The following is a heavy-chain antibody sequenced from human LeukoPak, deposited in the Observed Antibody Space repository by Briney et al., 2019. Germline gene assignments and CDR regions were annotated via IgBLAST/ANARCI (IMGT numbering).Heavy chain of an antibody. CDR1: GRTVSSNY. D-gene: IGHD7-27*01. J-gene: IGHJ2*01. CDR3: ARDDGDRIGYFDL. CDR2: IYSGGDI. V-gene: IGHV3-53*01. Sequence: GGSLRLSCAASGRTVSSNYMSWVRQAPGKGLEWVSVIYSGGDIYYAPSVKGRFTISRDSSKNTLSLQLNSLRVEDTAVYYCARDDGDRIGYFDLWGRGTLVTVSS.